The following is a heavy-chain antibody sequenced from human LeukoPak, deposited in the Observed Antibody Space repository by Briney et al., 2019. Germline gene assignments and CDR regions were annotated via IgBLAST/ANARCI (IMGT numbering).Heavy chain of an antibody. CDR2: ISGSGGST. J-gene: IGHJ3*02. Sequence: GGSLRLSCAASGFTFSSYAMSWVRQAPGKGLEWVSAISGSGGSTYYADSVKGRFTISRDNSKNTLYLQMNSLRAEDTAVYYCAEVRDYYDSSGYLDAFDIWGQGTMVTVSS. CDR3: AEVRDYYDSSGYLDAFDI. D-gene: IGHD3-22*01. CDR1: GFTFSSYA. V-gene: IGHV3-23*01.